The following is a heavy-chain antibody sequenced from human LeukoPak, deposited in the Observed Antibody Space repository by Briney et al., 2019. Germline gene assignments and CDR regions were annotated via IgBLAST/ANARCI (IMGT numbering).Heavy chain of an antibody. J-gene: IGHJ6*03. CDR2: ISSSGTYI. Sequence: GGSLRLSCAASGFTFSSYAMNWIRQAPGKGLEWVSSISSSGTYIYYADSVKGRFTISRDNSKNTLYLQMNSLRADDTAAYYCGGAALRGRYYYYMDVWGKGTTVTVSS. D-gene: IGHD3-10*01. CDR1: GFTFSSYA. CDR3: GGAALRGRYYYYMDV. V-gene: IGHV3-21*04.